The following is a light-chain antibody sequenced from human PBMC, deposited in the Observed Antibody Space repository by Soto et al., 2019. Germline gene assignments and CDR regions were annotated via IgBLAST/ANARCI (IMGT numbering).Light chain of an antibody. CDR3: QSYASSRSGVV. Sequence: QSVLTQPPSVSGAPGQRVTISCTGSSSNIGAGYDVHWYQQLPGTAPKLLIYGNSNRPSGVPDRFSGSKSGTSASLAITGLQAEDEDEYYCQSYASSRSGVVFGGGTKLTVL. CDR1: SSNIGAGYD. V-gene: IGLV1-40*01. J-gene: IGLJ2*01. CDR2: GNS.